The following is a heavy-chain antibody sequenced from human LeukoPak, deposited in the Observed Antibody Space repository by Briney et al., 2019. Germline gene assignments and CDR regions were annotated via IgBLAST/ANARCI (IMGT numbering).Heavy chain of an antibody. J-gene: IGHJ6*02. CDR2: IIPILGTA. CDR1: GGTFSSYA. Sequence: SVKVSCKASGGTFSSYAISWVRQAPGQGLEWMGRIIPILGTANYAQKFQGRVTITADKSTSTAYMELSSLRSEDTAVYYCARTIPAANFYYYYGMDVWGQGTTVTVSS. V-gene: IGHV1-69*04. D-gene: IGHD2-2*01. CDR3: ARTIPAANFYYYYGMDV.